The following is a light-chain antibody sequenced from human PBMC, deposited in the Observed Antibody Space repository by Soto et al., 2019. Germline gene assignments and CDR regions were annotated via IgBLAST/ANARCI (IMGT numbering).Light chain of an antibody. CDR1: QSVDTN. CDR2: GAS. J-gene: IGKJ1*01. Sequence: EIVMTQSPATLSVSPGERATLSCRASQSVDTNLAWYQQKPGQAPRVLIYGASNSAAGIPARFSGSGSGTEFTLTISRLQSEDFAVYYCQQDDDWPPWTFGQGTKVESK. CDR3: QQDDDWPPWT. V-gene: IGKV3-15*01.